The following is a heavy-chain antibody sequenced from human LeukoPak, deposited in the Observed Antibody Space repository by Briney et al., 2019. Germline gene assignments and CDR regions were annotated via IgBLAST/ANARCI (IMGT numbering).Heavy chain of an antibody. Sequence: SVKVSCKASGGTFSSYAISWVRQAPGQGLEWMGRIITILGIANYAQKFQGRVTITADKSTSAAYMELSSLRSEDTAVYYCARLYDSSGYPDYWGQGTLVTVSS. CDR3: ARLYDSSGYPDY. CDR2: IITILGIA. CDR1: GGTFSSYA. D-gene: IGHD3-22*01. V-gene: IGHV1-69*04. J-gene: IGHJ4*02.